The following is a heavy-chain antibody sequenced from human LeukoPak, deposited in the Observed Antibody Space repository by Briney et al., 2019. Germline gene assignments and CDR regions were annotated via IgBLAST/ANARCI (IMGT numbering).Heavy chain of an antibody. CDR1: GGSISSYY. D-gene: IGHD5-12*01. CDR3: ARTTEGYAGGPGYSYYYYMDV. J-gene: IGHJ6*03. Sequence: SETLSLTCTVSGGSISSYYWSWIRQPPGKGLEWIGYIHYSGSTHYNPPLKSRVTISVDTSKNQVSLKLRFVTAADTAVYYCARTTEGYAGGPGYSYYYYMDVWGKGTTVTISS. CDR2: IHYSGST. V-gene: IGHV4-59*01.